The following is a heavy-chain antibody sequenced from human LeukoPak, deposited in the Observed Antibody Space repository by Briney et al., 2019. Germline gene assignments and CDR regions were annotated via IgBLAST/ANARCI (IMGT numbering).Heavy chain of an antibody. J-gene: IGHJ4*02. CDR3: AKFKGHYGDSEYYFDS. Sequence: GGSLRLSCAASGFTFSSYAMHWVRQAPGKGLEWVSCITGSSDYIFYADSVRGRFTISRDNAKNSLFLQMNSLRAEDTAVYYCAKFKGHYGDSEYYFDSWGQGTLVTVSS. V-gene: IGHV3-21*01. D-gene: IGHD3-10*01. CDR1: GFTFSSYA. CDR2: ITGSSDYI.